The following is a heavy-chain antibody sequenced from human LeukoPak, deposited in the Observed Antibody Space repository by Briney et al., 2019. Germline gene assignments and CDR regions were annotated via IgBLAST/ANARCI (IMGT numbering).Heavy chain of an antibody. J-gene: IGHJ4*02. V-gene: IGHV4-30-2*01. CDR1: GVSISSGGYS. D-gene: IGHD3-10*01. CDR3: ARGALLWFGELSRILYYFDY. Sequence: SETLSLTCAVSGVSISSGGYSWSWIRQPPGKGLEWIGYIYHSGSTYYNPSLKSRVTISVDTSKNQFSLKLSSVTAADTAVYYCARGALLWFGELSRILYYFDYWGQGTLVTVSS. CDR2: IYHSGST.